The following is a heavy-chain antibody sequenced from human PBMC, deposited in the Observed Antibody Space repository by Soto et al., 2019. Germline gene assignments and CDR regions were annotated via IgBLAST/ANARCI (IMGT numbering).Heavy chain of an antibody. D-gene: IGHD3-22*01. CDR3: AKAVIPSRDYLDY. CDR1: GFTFSSYA. V-gene: IGHV3-23*01. Sequence: EVQLLESGGGLVQPGGSLRLSCAASGFTFSSYAMNWVRQAPGKGLEWVSASRGSGGSTYYADSVKGRFTISRDNSKNTLYLQMSILRAEDTAVYYCAKAVIPSRDYLDYWGQGIMVTVSS. CDR2: SRGSGGST. J-gene: IGHJ4*02.